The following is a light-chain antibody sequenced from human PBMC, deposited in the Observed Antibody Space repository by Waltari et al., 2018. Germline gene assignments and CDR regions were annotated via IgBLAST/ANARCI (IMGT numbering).Light chain of an antibody. CDR2: ANSDGSH. Sequence: QLVLTQSPSASASLGASVKLTCTLSSGHSSNIIAWHQQQPEKGPRGLMKANSDGSHSKGDGIPVGFAGSSSGAERYLTISSLQSEDEADYYCQTGGHGTWVFGGGTKLTVL. J-gene: IGLJ3*02. CDR1: SGHSSNI. CDR3: QTGGHGTWV. V-gene: IGLV4-69*01.